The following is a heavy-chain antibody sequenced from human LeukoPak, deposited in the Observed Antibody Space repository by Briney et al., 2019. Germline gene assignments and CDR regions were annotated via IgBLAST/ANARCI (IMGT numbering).Heavy chain of an antibody. V-gene: IGHV1-69*05. D-gene: IGHD1-26*01. CDR3: AREFGAHVGAYDG. J-gene: IGHJ4*02. CDR2: IIPIFGTA. Sequence: SVKVSCKAFGGTFSSCAISWARQAPGQGLEWMGGIIPIFGTANYAQKFQGRVTITTDESTSTAYMELSSLRSEDTAVYYCAREFGAHVGAYDGWGQGTLVTVSS. CDR1: GGTFSSCA.